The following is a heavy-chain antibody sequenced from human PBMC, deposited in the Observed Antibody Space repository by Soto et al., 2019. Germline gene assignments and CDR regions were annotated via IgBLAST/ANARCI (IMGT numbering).Heavy chain of an antibody. D-gene: IGHD4-17*01. CDR2: IYYSGST. CDR1: GGSISSGGYY. J-gene: IGHJ4*02. Sequence: QVQLQESGPGLVKPSQTLSLTCTVSGGSISSGGYYWSWIRQHPGKGLEWIGYIYYSGSTYYNPSLKSRVXXSXDXXKNQFSLKLSSVTAADTAVYYCATNGDPTPHYFDYWGQGTLVTVSS. V-gene: IGHV4-31*03. CDR3: ATNGDPTPHYFDY.